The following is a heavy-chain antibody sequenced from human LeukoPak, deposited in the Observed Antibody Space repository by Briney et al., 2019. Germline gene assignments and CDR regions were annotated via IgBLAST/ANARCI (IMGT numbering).Heavy chain of an antibody. V-gene: IGHV3-30*02. J-gene: IGHJ4*02. CDR3: ARDKVVGATNFDS. CDR2: IRYDGSNK. Sequence: PGGSLRLSCAASGFTFSSYGMHWVRQAPGKGLERVAFIRYDGSNKYYADSVKGRFTISRDNSKNTLYLQMNSLRAEDTAVYYCARDKVVGATNFDSWGQGTLVSVSS. CDR1: GFTFSSYG. D-gene: IGHD1-26*01.